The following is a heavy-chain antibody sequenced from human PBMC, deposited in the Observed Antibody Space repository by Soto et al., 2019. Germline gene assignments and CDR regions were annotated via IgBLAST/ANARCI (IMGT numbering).Heavy chain of an antibody. CDR3: ARFDSSGS. CDR1: GFTFSSYD. V-gene: IGHV3-13*01. D-gene: IGHD6-19*01. J-gene: IGHJ4*02. CDR2: IGTAGDT. Sequence: PSETLSLSCAASGFTFSSYDMHWVRQATGKGLEWVSAIGTAGDTYYPGSVKGRFTISRENAKNSLYLQMNSLRAEDTAVYYCARFDSSGSWGQGTLVTVSS.